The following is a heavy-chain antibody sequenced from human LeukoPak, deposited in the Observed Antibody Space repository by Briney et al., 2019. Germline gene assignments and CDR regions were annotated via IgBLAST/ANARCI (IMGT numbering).Heavy chain of an antibody. CDR1: SASISSGGYY. J-gene: IGHJ3*02. CDR2: ILYSGTT. Sequence: SQTLSLTCTVSSASISSGGYYWSWIRQPPGKGLEWIAYILYSGTTYNNPSLKSRLTISMNTSINQFSLTLSSVTAADTAVYYCARADPGDAFDIWGQGTMVTVSS. CDR3: ARADPGDAFDI. V-gene: IGHV4-30-4*08.